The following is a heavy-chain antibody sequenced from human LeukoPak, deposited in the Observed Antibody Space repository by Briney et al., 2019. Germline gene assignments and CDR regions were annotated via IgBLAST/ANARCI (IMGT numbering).Heavy chain of an antibody. V-gene: IGHV4-34*01. CDR2: INHSGST. D-gene: IGHD6-19*01. J-gene: IGHJ6*02. CDR1: GGSFSGYY. CDR3: ARARGLSVVGKRNYYYYGMDV. Sequence: PSETLSLTCAVYGGSFSGYYWSWIRQPPGKGLEWIGEINHSGSTNYNPSLKSRVTISVDTSKNQFSLKLSSVTAADTAVYYCARARGLSVVGKRNYYYYGMDVWGQGTTVTVSS.